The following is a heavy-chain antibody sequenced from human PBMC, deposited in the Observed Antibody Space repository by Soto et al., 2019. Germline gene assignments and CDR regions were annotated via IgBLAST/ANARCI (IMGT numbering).Heavy chain of an antibody. Sequence: QITLKESGPTLVKPTQTLTLTCTFSGFSLSTRGVGVGWFRQPPGKALEWLALSYWDDEEGYSPSLKSRLTTTKDTAKSQVVLTTTNMDPVDTATYYCAQRPRGYSYHFEYWGQGTLVTVSS. V-gene: IGHV2-5*02. CDR1: GFSLSTRGVG. CDR2: SYWDDEE. CDR3: AQRPRGYSYHFEY. D-gene: IGHD5-18*01. J-gene: IGHJ4*02.